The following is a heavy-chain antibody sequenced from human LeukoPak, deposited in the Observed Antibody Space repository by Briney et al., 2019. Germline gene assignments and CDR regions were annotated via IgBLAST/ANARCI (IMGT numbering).Heavy chain of an antibody. Sequence: GGSLRLSCAASGFSFSTNWMTWVRQAPRKGLEWVANIKQDGSEKYYVDSVKGRFTISRDNAKNSLYLQMNSLRVEDTAVYYCARLPILSSRGYWGQGTLVTVSS. V-gene: IGHV3-7*01. CDR2: IKQDGSEK. CDR3: ARLPILSSRGY. CDR1: GFSFSTNW. J-gene: IGHJ4*02. D-gene: IGHD6-13*01.